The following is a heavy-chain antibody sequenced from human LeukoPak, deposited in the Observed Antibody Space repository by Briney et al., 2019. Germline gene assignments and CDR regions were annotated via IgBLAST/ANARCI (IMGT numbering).Heavy chain of an antibody. CDR2: ISGSGGST. D-gene: IGHD4-17*01. V-gene: IGHV3-23*01. J-gene: IGHJ4*02. CDR1: GFTFSSYA. Sequence: GGSLRLSCAASGFTFSSYAMNWVRQAPGKGLEWVSAISGSGGSTYYADSVKGRFTISRDNSKNTLYLQMNSLRAEDTAVYYCATIHCDGDFDSWGQGTLVTVSS. CDR3: ATIHCDGDFDS.